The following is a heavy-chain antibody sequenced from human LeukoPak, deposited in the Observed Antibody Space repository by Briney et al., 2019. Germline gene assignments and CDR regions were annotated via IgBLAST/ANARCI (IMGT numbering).Heavy chain of an antibody. J-gene: IGHJ4*02. V-gene: IGHV1-69*13. CDR2: TILIFGTA. Sequence: SVKVSCKASGGTFSSYAISWVRQAPGQGLEWMGGTILIFGTANYAQKFQGRVTITADESTSTAYMELSSLRSEDTAVYYCARTSYCGGDCLDYWGQGTLVTVSS. D-gene: IGHD2-21*02. CDR3: ARTSYCGGDCLDY. CDR1: GGTFSSYA.